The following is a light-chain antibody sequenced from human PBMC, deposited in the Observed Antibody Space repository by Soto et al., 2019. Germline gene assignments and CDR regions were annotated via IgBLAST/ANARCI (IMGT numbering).Light chain of an antibody. CDR2: DVS. CDR3: SSYTSSISYV. V-gene: IGLV2-14*03. Sequence: QSVLTQPASVSGSPGQSITISCTGTSSDVGGYNYVSWYQSHPGEAPKLIIYDVSNRPSGVSDRFSGSKSGNTASLTISGLQAEDEADYYCSSYTSSISYVFGTGTKVTDL. J-gene: IGLJ1*01. CDR1: SSDVGGYNY.